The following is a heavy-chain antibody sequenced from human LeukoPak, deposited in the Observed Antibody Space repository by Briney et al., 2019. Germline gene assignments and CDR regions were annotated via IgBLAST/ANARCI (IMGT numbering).Heavy chain of an antibody. CDR2: INHSGST. J-gene: IGHJ4*02. CDR3: ARDVHSGSYYFDY. D-gene: IGHD1-26*01. V-gene: IGHV4-34*01. Sequence: PSETLSLTCAVYGGSFSGYYWSWIRQPPGKGLEWIGEINHSGSTNYNPSLKSRVTISVDTSKNQFSLKLSSVTAADTAVYYCARDVHSGSYYFDYWGQGTLVTVSS. CDR1: GGSFSGYY.